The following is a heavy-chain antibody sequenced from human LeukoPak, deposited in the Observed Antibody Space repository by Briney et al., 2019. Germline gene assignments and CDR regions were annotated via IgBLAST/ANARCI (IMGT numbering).Heavy chain of an antibody. J-gene: IGHJ6*02. D-gene: IGHD1-26*01. CDR3: ARQTVGAGNYYYGRDV. V-gene: IGHV4-34*01. CDR2: INHSGST. CDR1: GGSFSGYY. Sequence: PSETLSLTCAVYGGSFSGYYWRWIRQPPGEGLEWIGEINHSGSTNYNPSLKRRVTISVDTSKNQFSLKLSSVTAADTAVYYCARQTVGAGNYYYGRDVWGQETTVTVSS.